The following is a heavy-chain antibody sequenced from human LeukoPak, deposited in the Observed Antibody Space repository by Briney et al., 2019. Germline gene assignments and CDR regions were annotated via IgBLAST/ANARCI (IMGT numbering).Heavy chain of an antibody. D-gene: IGHD3-22*01. V-gene: IGHV1-2*02. CDR1: GYTFTGYY. CDR2: INPNSGGT. CDR3: AREVDYYDSSGSRAFDI. Sequence: ASVKVSCKASGYTFTGYYMHWVRQAPGQGLEWMGWINPNSGGTNYAQKFQGRVTMTRDTSISTAYMELSRLRSDDTAVYYCAREVDYYDSSGSRAFDIWGQGTMVTVSS. J-gene: IGHJ3*02.